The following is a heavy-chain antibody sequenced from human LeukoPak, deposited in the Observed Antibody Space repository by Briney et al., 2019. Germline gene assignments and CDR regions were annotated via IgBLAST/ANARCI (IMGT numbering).Heavy chain of an antibody. CDR3: AKAGYVGIGYYYYYMDV. CDR2: ISGSGGST. D-gene: IGHD2-15*01. CDR1: GFTVSSNY. V-gene: IGHV3-23*01. J-gene: IGHJ6*03. Sequence: GGSLRLSCAASGFTVSSNYMSWVRQAPGKGLEWVSAISGSGGSTYYADSVKGRFTISRDNSKNTLYLQMNSLRAEDTAVYYCAKAGYVGIGYYYYYMDVWGKWTTVTVSS.